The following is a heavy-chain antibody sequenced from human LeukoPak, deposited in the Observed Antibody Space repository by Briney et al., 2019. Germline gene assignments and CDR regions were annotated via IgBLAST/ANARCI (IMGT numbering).Heavy chain of an antibody. Sequence: GGSLRLSCAASEFTFSNYAMSWVRQALGKGLGWVSGISGGGGSTYYADSVKGRFTISRDNSKNTLYLQMDSLRAEDTALYYCAKGSGINHYHWIDPWGQGTLVIVSS. D-gene: IGHD1-14*01. CDR2: ISGGGGST. J-gene: IGHJ5*02. V-gene: IGHV3-23*01. CDR1: EFTFSNYA. CDR3: AKGSGINHYHWIDP.